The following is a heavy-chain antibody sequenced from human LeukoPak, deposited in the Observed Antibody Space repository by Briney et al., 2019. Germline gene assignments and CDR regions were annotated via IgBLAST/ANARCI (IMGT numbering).Heavy chain of an antibody. CDR1: GGTFSSYT. V-gene: IGHV1-69*02. CDR3: ARYVYYDSSGYPNYYFDY. Sequence: ASVKVSCKASGGTFSSYTISWVRQAPGQGLEWMGRIIPILGIANYAQKFQGRVTITADKSTSTAYMELSSLRSEDTAVYYCARYVYYDSSGYPNYYFDYWGQGTLVTVSP. J-gene: IGHJ4*02. CDR2: IIPILGIA. D-gene: IGHD3-22*01.